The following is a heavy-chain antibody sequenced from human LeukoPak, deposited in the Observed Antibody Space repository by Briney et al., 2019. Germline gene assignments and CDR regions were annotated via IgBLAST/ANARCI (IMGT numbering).Heavy chain of an antibody. D-gene: IGHD6-13*01. CDR2: VYHSGGA. Sequence: SQTLSLTCAVSGDSISRSGSSWSWVRQPPRMGLEWIGYVYHSGGAYYNPSLRSRVTISLDTSKNQFSLRLSSVAAADTAVYYCAKDFIAQSPIPAYWGQGILVSVSS. CDR1: GDSISRSGSS. J-gene: IGHJ4*02. CDR3: AKDFIAQSPIPAY. V-gene: IGHV4-30-2*01.